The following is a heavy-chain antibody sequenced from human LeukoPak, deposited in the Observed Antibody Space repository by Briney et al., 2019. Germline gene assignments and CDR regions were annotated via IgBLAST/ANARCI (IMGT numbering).Heavy chain of an antibody. Sequence: GGSLRLSCAASGFAFSTYAMTWVRQAPGKGLEWLSTINGSDGGTYYADSVKGRFSISRDNSKNSLYLLMNSLRAEDTALYYCARERYYSDRSGFKYWGQGALVTVSS. J-gene: IGHJ4*02. CDR2: INGSDGGT. D-gene: IGHD3-22*01. V-gene: IGHV3-23*01. CDR1: GFAFSTYA. CDR3: ARERYYSDRSGFKY.